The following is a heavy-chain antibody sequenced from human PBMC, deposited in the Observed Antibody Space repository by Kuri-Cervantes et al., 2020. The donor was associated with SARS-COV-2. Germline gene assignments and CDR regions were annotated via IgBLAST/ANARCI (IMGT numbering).Heavy chain of an antibody. J-gene: IGHJ4*02. V-gene: IGHV4-34*01. Sequence: GSLRLSCTVSGGSISSYYWSWIRQPPGKGLEWIGEINHSGSTNYNPSLKSRVTISVDTSKNQFSLKLSSVTAADTAVYYCARVGWELLSRPVYFDYWGQGTLVTVSS. CDR1: GGSISSYY. CDR3: ARVGWELLSRPVYFDY. D-gene: IGHD1-26*01. CDR2: INHSGST.